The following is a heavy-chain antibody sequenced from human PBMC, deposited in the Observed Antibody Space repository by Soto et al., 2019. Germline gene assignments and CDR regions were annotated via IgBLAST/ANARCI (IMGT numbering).Heavy chain of an antibody. V-gene: IGHV4-31*03. CDR1: GAALNSGNYY. CDR2: IYVTGAV. CDR3: ERLRIATNNYKWFDP. J-gene: IGHJ5*02. D-gene: IGHD2-21*01. Sequence: TLCLTCRVSGAALNSGNYYWSWIRQVPGKGLERIGHIYVTGAVDYNPSLMDRITISQDTSERQFSLNLRLVTAADTAVYYCERLRIATNNYKWFDPWGQGTLVTVYS.